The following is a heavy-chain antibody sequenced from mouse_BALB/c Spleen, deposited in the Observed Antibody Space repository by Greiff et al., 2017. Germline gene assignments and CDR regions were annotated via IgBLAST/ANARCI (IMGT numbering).Heavy chain of an antibody. Sequence: QVQLKQSGAELARPGASVKMSCKASGYTFTSYTMHWVKQRPGQGLEWIGYINPSSGYTNYNQKFKDKATLTADKSSSTAYMQLSSLTSEDSAVYYCARKEGKTYFDYWGQGTTLTVSS. CDR1: GYTFTSYT. CDR3: ARKEGKTYFDY. V-gene: IGHV1-4*01. CDR2: INPSSGYT. J-gene: IGHJ2*01. D-gene: IGHD2-1*01.